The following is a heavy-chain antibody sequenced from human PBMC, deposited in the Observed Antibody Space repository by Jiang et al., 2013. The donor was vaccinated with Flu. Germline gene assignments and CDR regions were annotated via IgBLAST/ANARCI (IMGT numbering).Heavy chain of an antibody. D-gene: IGHD1-26*01. J-gene: IGHJ5*02. CDR1: SISSYY. V-gene: IGHV4-59*01. CDR3: ARDISVGRGRWFDP. Sequence: SISSYYWSWIRQPPGKGLEWIGYIYYSGSTNYNPSLKSRVTISVDTSKNQFSLKLSSVTAADTAVYYCARDISVGRGRWFDPWGQGTLVTVSS. CDR2: IYYSGST.